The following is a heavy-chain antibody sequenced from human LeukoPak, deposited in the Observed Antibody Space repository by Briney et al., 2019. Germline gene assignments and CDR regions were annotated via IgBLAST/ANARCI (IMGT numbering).Heavy chain of an antibody. J-gene: IGHJ6*03. CDR3: ARLGIGQRTKYYYGSGSYYNGYYYYYMDV. Sequence: SETLSLTCTVSGGSISSYYWSWIGQPPGKGLEWIGYIYYSGSTNYNPSLKSRVTISVDTSKNQFSLKLSSVTAADTAVYYCARLGIGQRTKYYYGSGSYYNGYYYYYMDVWGKGTTVTISS. CDR2: IYYSGST. D-gene: IGHD3-10*01. V-gene: IGHV4-59*12. CDR1: GGSISSYY.